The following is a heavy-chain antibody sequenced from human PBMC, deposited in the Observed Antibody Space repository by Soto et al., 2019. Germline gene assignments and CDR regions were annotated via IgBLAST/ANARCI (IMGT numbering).Heavy chain of an antibody. Sequence: GASVKVSCKASGYTFTSYAMHWVRQAPGQRLEWMGWINAGNGNTKYSQKFQGRVTITRDTSASTAYMELSSLRSEDTAVYYCARVPATRVGANYYYYYGMDVWGQGTTVTVSS. CDR2: INAGNGNT. V-gene: IGHV1-3*01. CDR3: ARVPATRVGANYYYYYGMDV. J-gene: IGHJ6*02. D-gene: IGHD3-16*01. CDR1: GYTFTSYA.